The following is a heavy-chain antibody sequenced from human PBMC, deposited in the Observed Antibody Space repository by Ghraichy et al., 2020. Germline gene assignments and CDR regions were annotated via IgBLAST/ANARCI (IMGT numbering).Heavy chain of an antibody. CDR2: IGRSGHDT. D-gene: IGHD2-21*01. Sequence: GGSLRLSCTASEFTLSNHAMTWVRQVPGKGLEWVSTIGRSGHDTYYADSVRGRLTISRDSSKNTLYLQMNSLRDEDTAIYHCVKHTGNAYGASDYWGQGTLVTVSS. J-gene: IGHJ1*01. CDR3: VKHTGNAYGASDY. CDR1: EFTLSNHA. V-gene: IGHV3-23*01.